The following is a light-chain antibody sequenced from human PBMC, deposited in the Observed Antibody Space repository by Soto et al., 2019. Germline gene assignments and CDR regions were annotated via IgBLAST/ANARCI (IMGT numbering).Light chain of an antibody. CDR2: LGY. J-gene: IGKJ1*01. Sequence: IMMPESPLSLTDTPGEPSPVSCRYSRSLLKANGYTYFHWFLQKPGQSPQLLIYLGYNRAPGVPDRFSGTGSGTDFTLKISRVEAEDVGVYYCMQTLESRTFGQRTKVDI. CDR1: RSLLKANGYTY. V-gene: IGKV2-28*01. CDR3: MQTLESRT.